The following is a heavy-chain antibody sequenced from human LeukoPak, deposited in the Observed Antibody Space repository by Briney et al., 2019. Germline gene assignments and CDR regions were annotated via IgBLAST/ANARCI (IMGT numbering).Heavy chain of an antibody. CDR2: ISWNSGSI. J-gene: IGHJ4*02. V-gene: IGHV3-9*01. Sequence: GGSLRLSFAASGFTFDDYAMHWVRQAPGKGLEWVSGISWNSGSIGYADSVKGRFTISRDNAKNSLYLQMNSLRAEGTALYYCVKDNGRGGNFDYWGQGTLVTVSS. CDR1: GFTFDDYA. CDR3: VKDNGRGGNFDY. D-gene: IGHD3-16*01.